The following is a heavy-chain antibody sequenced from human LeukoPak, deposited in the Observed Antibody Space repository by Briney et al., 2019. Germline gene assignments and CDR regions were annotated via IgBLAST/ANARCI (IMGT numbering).Heavy chain of an antibody. CDR3: ARGRPHGNDY. D-gene: IGHD4-23*01. Sequence: GGSLRLPCAATGFTFSSYWMNWVRQAPGKGLVWVSRIASDGSSTTYADSVKGRFSISRDNAKNTLYLQMNSLRVEDTAVYYCARGRPHGNDYWGQGTLVTVSS. CDR2: IASDGSST. V-gene: IGHV3-74*01. CDR1: GFTFSSYW. J-gene: IGHJ4*02.